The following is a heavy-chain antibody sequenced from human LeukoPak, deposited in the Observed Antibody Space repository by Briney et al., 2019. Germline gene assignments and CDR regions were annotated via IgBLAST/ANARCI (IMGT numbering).Heavy chain of an antibody. V-gene: IGHV3-49*04. J-gene: IGHJ4*02. CDR2: IRSKAYGGTT. Sequence: PGGSLRLSCTASGFTFGDYAMSWVRQAPGKGLEWVGFIRSKAYGGTTEYAASVKGRFTISRDDSKSIAYLQMNSLKTEDTAVYYCTRDRVAPQRYFDWLSPCYFDYWGQGTLVTVSS. D-gene: IGHD3-9*01. CDR1: GFTFGDYA. CDR3: TRDRVAPQRYFDWLSPCYFDY.